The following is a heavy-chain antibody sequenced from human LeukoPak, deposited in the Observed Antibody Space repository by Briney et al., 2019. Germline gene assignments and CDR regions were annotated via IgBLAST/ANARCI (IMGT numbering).Heavy chain of an antibody. J-gene: IGHJ3*01. CDR1: GDSVSSNSAT. Sequence: SQTLPLTCAISGDSVSSNSATWNWIRQSPSRGLEWLGRTYYRSKWYTDYAVSVKSRIIINADTSKNQFSLQLDSVSPEDTAVYYCARDESARDDGLDVWGQGTMVTASS. CDR2: TYYRSKWYT. CDR3: ARDESARDDGLDV. D-gene: IGHD6-6*01. V-gene: IGHV6-1*01.